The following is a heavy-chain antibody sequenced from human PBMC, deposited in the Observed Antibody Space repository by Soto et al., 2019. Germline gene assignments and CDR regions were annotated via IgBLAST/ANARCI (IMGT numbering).Heavy chain of an antibody. V-gene: IGHV4-31*03. Sequence: QVQLQESGPGLVTPSQTLSLTCTVSGVSISSGGYYWSWIRQRPGTGLEWIGFIYNSGSSHYNPSLLSRVTISGDASKNQFSLKVTSVTPADTAVYYCARVHRYCSGGSCYLLDYWGQGALVTVSS. CDR2: IYNSGSS. D-gene: IGHD2-15*01. CDR1: GVSISSGGYY. CDR3: ARVHRYCSGGSCYLLDY. J-gene: IGHJ4*02.